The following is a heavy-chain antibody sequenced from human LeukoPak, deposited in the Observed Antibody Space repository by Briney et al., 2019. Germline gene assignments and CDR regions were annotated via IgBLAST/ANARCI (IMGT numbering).Heavy chain of an antibody. V-gene: IGHV4-30-4*08. CDR3: ARESTGTIAARAFDI. CDR1: GGSISSGDYY. CDR2: IYYSGST. J-gene: IGHJ3*02. D-gene: IGHD6-6*01. Sequence: TSETLSLTCTVSGGSISSGDYYWSWIRQPPGKGLEWIGYIYYSGSTYYNPSLKSRVTISVDTSKNQFSLKLSSVTAADTAVYYCARESTGTIAARAFDIWGQGTMVTVSS.